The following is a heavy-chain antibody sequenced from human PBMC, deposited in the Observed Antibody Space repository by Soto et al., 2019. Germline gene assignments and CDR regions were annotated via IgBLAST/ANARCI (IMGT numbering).Heavy chain of an antibody. J-gene: IGHJ5*02. CDR2: INPSGGST. CDR1: GYTFTSYY. D-gene: IGHD3-3*01. CDR3: ARVINSRTRNYYFWSGYSNWFHP. Sequence: GASVNVSCKASGYTFTSYYMHWVRQAPGQGLEWMGIINPSGGSTSYAQKFQGRVTMTRDTSTSTVYMELSSLRSEDTAVYYCARVINSRTRNYYFWSGYSNWFHPWGPGTLVTVSS. V-gene: IGHV1-46*01.